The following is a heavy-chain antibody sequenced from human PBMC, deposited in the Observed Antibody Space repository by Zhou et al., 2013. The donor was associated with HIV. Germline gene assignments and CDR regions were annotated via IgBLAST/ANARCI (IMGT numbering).Heavy chain of an antibody. CDR1: GYTFIGYY. D-gene: IGHD5-18*01. J-gene: IGHJ4*02. CDR3: SRSTGIQLWFGFDR. Sequence: QVQLVQSGAEVKKPGASVKVSCKASGYTFIGYYMHWVRQAPGQGLQWMGWINPSSGVTNYAQKFQGRVTMTRDTSISTAEMELSGLTSDDTAVYYCSRSTGIQLWFGFDRWGQGTLVTVSS. V-gene: IGHV1-2*02. CDR2: INPSSGVT.